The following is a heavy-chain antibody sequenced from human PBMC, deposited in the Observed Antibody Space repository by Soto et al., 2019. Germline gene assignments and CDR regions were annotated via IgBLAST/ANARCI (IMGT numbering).Heavy chain of an antibody. CDR3: ARDMGEQLAHYYGMDV. CDR1: GYTLTELS. V-gene: IGHV1-24*01. J-gene: IGHJ6*02. Sequence: VASVKVSCQVSGYTLTELSMHWVRQAPGTGLEWVGGFDPEDGESIYAQTFRGRVTMTEETSTDTAYMELSSLRSEDTAVYYCARDMGEQLAHYYGMDVWGQGTTVPVSS. CDR2: FDPEDGES. D-gene: IGHD6-6*01.